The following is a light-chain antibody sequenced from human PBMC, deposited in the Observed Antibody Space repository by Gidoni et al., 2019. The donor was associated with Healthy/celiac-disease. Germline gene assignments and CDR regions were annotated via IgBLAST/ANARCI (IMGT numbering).Light chain of an antibody. CDR1: QSVSSN. CDR3: QQYNNWPTT. J-gene: IGKJ1*01. CDR2: GAS. V-gene: IGKV3-15*01. Sequence: EIVMTQSPATLSVSPGERATLSCRASQSVSSNLAWYQQKPGQAPQLLIYGASTRATGIPARFSGSGSGTEFTLTISSLQSEDFAVYYCQQYNNWPTTFGQGTKVEIK.